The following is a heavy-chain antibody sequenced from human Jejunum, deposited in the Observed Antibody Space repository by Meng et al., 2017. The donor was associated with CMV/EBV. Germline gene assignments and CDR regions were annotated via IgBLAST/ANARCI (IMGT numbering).Heavy chain of an antibody. CDR3: ARDSPLDGYSLLDY. D-gene: IGHD5-24*01. Sequence: QVQLVQSGSELKQPGASVKVSCRPSGYTFTSYAINWVRQAPGQGPDWMGWIDPNTGNPTYDQGFTGRFVFSLDTSVSTVYLQINSLRADDTAVYYCARDSPLDGYSLLDYWGQGTLVTVSS. V-gene: IGHV7-4-1*02. CDR2: IDPNTGNP. CDR1: GYTFTSYA. J-gene: IGHJ4*02.